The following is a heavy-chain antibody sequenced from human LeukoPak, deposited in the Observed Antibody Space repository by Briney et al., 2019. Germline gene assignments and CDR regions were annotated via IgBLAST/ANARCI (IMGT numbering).Heavy chain of an antibody. D-gene: IGHD1-7*01. CDR2: IYSSGNT. CDR1: GGSISSHY. Sequence: PSETLSLTCTVSGGSISSHYWTWIRQPAGKGLEWIGRIYSSGNTNYNPSLKSRITMSIDTSKNQFSLKLSSVTAADTAVYYCARERRELRGDAFDIWGQGTMVTVSS. CDR3: ARERRELRGDAFDI. V-gene: IGHV4-4*07. J-gene: IGHJ3*02.